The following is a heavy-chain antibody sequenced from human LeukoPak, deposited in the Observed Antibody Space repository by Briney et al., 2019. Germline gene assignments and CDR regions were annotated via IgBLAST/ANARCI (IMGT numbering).Heavy chain of an antibody. Sequence: GESLKISWKGSGYSFTRYWIGWVRQMPGKGLEWMGVIYPGDSDTRYSPSFQGQVTISADKSISTAYLQWSSLKASDTAMYYCARQIKVLGGKLQLVLPDYWGQGTLVTVSS. J-gene: IGHJ4*02. CDR1: GYSFTRYW. V-gene: IGHV5-51*01. CDR3: ARQIKVLGGKLQLVLPDY. D-gene: IGHD6-13*01. CDR2: IYPGDSDT.